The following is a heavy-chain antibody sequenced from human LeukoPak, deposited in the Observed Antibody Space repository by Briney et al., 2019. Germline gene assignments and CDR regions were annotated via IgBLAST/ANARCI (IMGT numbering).Heavy chain of an antibody. V-gene: IGHV3-11*01. CDR1: GFTFSDYY. CDR3: TTDLLAAVGLVSFFDF. Sequence: GGSLRLSCAASGFTFSDYYMSWIRQAPGKGLEWVSYISSSGSTIYYADSVKGRFTISRDNAKNSLYLQMNSLRAEDTAVYYCTTDLLAAVGLVSFFDFWGQGALVTVSS. J-gene: IGHJ4*02. CDR2: ISSSGSTI. D-gene: IGHD6-13*01.